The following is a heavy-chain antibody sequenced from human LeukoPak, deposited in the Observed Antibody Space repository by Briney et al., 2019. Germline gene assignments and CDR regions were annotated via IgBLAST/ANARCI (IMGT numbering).Heavy chain of an antibody. CDR2: ISSSSYI. J-gene: IGHJ4*02. CDR1: GFTFSSYS. V-gene: IGHV3-21*01. Sequence: GGSLRLSCAASGFTFSSYSMNWVRQAPGKGLEWVSSISSSSYIYYADSVKGRFTISRDNAKNSLYLQMNSLRAEDTAVYYCARLHLGATASGAFDYWGQGTLVTVSS. CDR3: ARLHLGATASGAFDY. D-gene: IGHD1-26*01.